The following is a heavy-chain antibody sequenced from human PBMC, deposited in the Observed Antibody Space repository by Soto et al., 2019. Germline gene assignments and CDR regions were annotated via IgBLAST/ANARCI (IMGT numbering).Heavy chain of an antibody. J-gene: IGHJ4*02. V-gene: IGHV4-34*09. D-gene: IGHD6-6*01. Sequence: PSETLSLTCAVYGGSFSGYYWSWIRQPPGKGLEWIGCIYYSGRTYYNPSLKSRVTISVDTSKRQFSLKLSSVTAADTAIYYCARTKDYSSSLDYWGQGALVTVSS. CDR2: IYYSGRT. CDR3: ARTKDYSSSLDY. CDR1: GGSFSGYY.